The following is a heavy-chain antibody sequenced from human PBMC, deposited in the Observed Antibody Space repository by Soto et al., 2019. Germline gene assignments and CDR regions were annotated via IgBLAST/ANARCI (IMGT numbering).Heavy chain of an antibody. V-gene: IGHV3-23*01. Sequence: PGGSLRLSCAASGFTFRSYAMGWVRQGPGKGLEWVAVVSIGGSTHYADSVSGRFTITRDNSKNTLSLQMNSLTAEDTAVYFCAKRRGAGGHFDYWGQGALVTVSS. J-gene: IGHJ4*02. CDR3: AKRRGAGGHFDY. CDR2: VSIGGST. CDR1: GFTFRSYA. D-gene: IGHD2-15*01.